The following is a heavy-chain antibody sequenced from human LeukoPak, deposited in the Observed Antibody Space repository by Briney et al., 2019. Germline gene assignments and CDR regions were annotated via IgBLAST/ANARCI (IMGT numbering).Heavy chain of an antibody. Sequence: GGSLRLSCAASGFTFSSYWMSWVRQAPGKGLEWVANIKQDGSEKYYVDSVKGRFTISRDNAKNSLYLQMNSLRAEDTAVYYCASLFYSSSWRNAFDIWGQGTMGTVSS. CDR2: IKQDGSEK. CDR3: ASLFYSSSWRNAFDI. CDR1: GFTFSSYW. V-gene: IGHV3-7*01. J-gene: IGHJ3*02. D-gene: IGHD6-13*01.